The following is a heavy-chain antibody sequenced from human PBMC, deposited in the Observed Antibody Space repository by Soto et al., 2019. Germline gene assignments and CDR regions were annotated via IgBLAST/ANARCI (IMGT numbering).Heavy chain of an antibody. Sequence: GGSLRLSCAASGFTFSSYGMHWVRQAPGKGLEWVAVISYDGSNKYYADSVKGRFTISRDNSKNTLYLQMNSLRAEDTAVYYCAREAWAPRHYYGMDVWGHGTTVTVSS. CDR2: ISYDGSNK. D-gene: IGHD7-27*01. J-gene: IGHJ6*02. CDR1: GFTFSSYG. CDR3: AREAWAPRHYYGMDV. V-gene: IGHV3-30*03.